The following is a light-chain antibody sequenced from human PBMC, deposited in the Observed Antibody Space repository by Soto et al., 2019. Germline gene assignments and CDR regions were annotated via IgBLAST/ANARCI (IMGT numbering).Light chain of an antibody. CDR2: ANT. CDR3: QSYDSSLSGSV. V-gene: IGLV1-40*01. Sequence: QSVLTQPPSVSGAPGQRVTIPCTGSNSNIGAGYDVHWYQQLPGTAPKLLIYANTNRPSGVPDRFSGSKSGTSASLAITGLQAEDEADYYCQSYDSSLSGSVFGGGTKLTVL. CDR1: NSNIGAGYD. J-gene: IGLJ2*01.